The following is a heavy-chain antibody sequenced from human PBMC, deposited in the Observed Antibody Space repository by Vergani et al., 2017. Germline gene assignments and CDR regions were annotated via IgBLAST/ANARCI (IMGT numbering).Heavy chain of an antibody. V-gene: IGHV3-7*01. CDR3: AKSGFVGAFET. J-gene: IGHJ3*02. D-gene: IGHD6-6*01. CDR2: IMPDGSAT. Sequence: EVLLVESGGGLVQPGESLRLSCTASGFTFSDFWMTWVRQVPGKGLEWVANIMPDGSATMYADSLRGRFSISRDNAKNSLHLHMSSLRVEDTAVYFCAKSGFVGAFETWCQGTMVIVSS. CDR1: GFTFSDFW.